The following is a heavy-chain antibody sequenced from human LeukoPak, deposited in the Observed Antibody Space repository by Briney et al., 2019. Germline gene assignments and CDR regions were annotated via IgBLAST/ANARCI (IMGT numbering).Heavy chain of an antibody. CDR2: INHSGST. CDR1: GGSFSGYY. J-gene: IGHJ4*02. V-gene: IGHV4-34*01. CDR3: ARGGKTRRFDY. Sequence: ASETLSLTCAVYGGSFSGYYWSWIRQPPGKGLEWIGEINHSGSTNYNPSLKSRVTISVDTSKNQFSLKLSSVTAADTAVYYCARGGKTRRFDYWGQGTLVTVSS.